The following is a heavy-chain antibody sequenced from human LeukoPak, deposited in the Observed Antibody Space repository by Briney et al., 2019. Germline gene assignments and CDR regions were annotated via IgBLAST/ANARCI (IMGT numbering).Heavy chain of an antibody. CDR1: GFTFSGSA. J-gene: IGHJ4*02. Sequence: GGSLRLSCAASGFTFSGSAMHWVRQASGKGLEWVGRIRSKANSYATAYAASVKGRFTISRDDSNNTAYLQMNSLKTEDTAVYYCTRRGSSGRLSVDYWGQGTLVTVSS. CDR3: TRRGSSGRLSVDY. D-gene: IGHD6-19*01. V-gene: IGHV3-73*01. CDR2: IRSKANSYAT.